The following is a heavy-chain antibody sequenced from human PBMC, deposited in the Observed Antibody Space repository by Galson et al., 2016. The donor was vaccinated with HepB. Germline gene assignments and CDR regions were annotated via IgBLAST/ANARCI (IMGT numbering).Heavy chain of an antibody. V-gene: IGHV4-39*01. Sequence: ETLSLTCTVSGVSVVSGTYYWGWIRQPPGKGLEWIGSVYQSGSTYYNPSLKSRVSISVDTSERQFSLTLTSVTAADTAFYYCGRAPADWGQGILVTVSS. CDR3: GRAPAD. CDR2: VYQSGST. CDR1: GVSVVSGTYY. J-gene: IGHJ4*02.